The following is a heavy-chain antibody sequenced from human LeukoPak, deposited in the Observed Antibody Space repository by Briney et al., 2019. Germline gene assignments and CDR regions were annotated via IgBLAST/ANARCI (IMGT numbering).Heavy chain of an antibody. CDR3: ARKALGGSSDHDAFDI. CDR1: GFTFSAYH. CDR2: ISSSSSYT. Sequence: GGSLRLSCAASGFTFSAYHMNWVRQAPGKGLEWVASISSSSSYTYYSDSVKGRFTISRENAKTSLDLQMNSLRAEDTAVYFCARKALGGSSDHDAFDIWGQGTMVTVSS. V-gene: IGHV3-21*01. D-gene: IGHD2-2*01. J-gene: IGHJ3*02.